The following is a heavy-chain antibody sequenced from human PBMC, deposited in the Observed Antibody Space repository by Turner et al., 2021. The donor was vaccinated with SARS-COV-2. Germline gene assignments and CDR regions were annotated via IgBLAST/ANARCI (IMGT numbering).Heavy chain of an antibody. CDR2: FNPEDGEP. Sequence: QVHLLQSGAEVTTPGASVKVSCKVSVYTLSDLSIHGVRQAPGKGPEWMGGFNPEDGEPIYAQMFQGRFSVTENTSTDTLYMELSSLRSEETAVYYCATSWELPYAYFDSWGQGTLVTVSS. J-gene: IGHJ4*02. D-gene: IGHD1-7*01. V-gene: IGHV1-24*01. CDR3: ATSWELPYAYFDS. CDR1: VYTLSDLS.